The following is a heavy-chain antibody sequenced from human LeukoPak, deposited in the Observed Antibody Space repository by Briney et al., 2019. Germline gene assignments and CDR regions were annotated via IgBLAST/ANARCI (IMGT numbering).Heavy chain of an antibody. CDR3: ARGGVLKSVDY. J-gene: IGHJ4*02. Sequence: SETLSLTCTVSGGSISSHYWTWIRQTPGKGREWIGYVYDIGSTKYNPSLKSRVTISVATSQNQFSLRLSSVTAAAPAVYSVARGGVLKSVDYWGQGTLVTVSS. CDR1: GGSISSHY. CDR2: VYDIGST. D-gene: IGHD3-16*01. V-gene: IGHV4-59*11.